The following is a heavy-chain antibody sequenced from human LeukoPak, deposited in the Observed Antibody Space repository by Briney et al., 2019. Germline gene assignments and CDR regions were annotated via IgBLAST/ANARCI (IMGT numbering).Heavy chain of an antibody. CDR3: AKDLPLRFDP. CDR2: IRYDGSNK. V-gene: IGHV3-30*02. J-gene: IGHJ5*02. Sequence: GGSLRLSCAASGFTFSSYGMHWVRQAPGKGLEWVAFIRYDGSNKYYADSVKGRFTIPRDNSKNTLYLQMNSLRAEDTAVYYCAKDLPLRFDPWGQGTLVTVSS. CDR1: GFTFSSYG.